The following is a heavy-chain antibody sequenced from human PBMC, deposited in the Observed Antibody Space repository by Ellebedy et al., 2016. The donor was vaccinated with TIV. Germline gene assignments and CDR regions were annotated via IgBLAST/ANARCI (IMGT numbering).Heavy chain of an antibody. CDR1: GGSFSSYY. CDR3: ARHPGHNGFFDL. V-gene: IGHV4-34*01. CDR2: ITHSGST. D-gene: IGHD2-8*01. Sequence: MPSETLSLTCAVYGGSFSSYYWTWIRQSPGKGLEWIGEITHSGSTTYNPSLKSRVTISVDTAKNQFSLRLTSVTAADTAVYYCARHPGHNGFFDLWGQGTQVTVSS. J-gene: IGHJ4*02.